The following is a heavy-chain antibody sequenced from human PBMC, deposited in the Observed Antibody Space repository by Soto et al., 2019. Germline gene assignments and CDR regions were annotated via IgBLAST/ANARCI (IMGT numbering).Heavy chain of an antibody. CDR3: ASQPSRDYVAYFAP. V-gene: IGHV4-30-2*01. CDR1: GDTISTGGYS. Sequence: QLQLQESDSRLVKSSETLSLTCAVSGDTISTGGYSWAWIRQPPGKPLEWIGHTYHSGNPYYNPSLTTRVTISVDRSKTQFSLTLSSVTAADTAVYYCASQPSRDYVAYFAPSRHGTLVTVSS. D-gene: IGHD4-17*01. CDR2: TYHSGNP. J-gene: IGHJ5*02.